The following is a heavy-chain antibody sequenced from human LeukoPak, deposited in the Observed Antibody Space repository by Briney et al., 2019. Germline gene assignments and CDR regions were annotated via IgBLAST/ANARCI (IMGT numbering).Heavy chain of an antibody. V-gene: IGHV3-23*01. CDR2: ISDSGGST. J-gene: IGHJ4*02. CDR3: AKGEKTRPFGGVIDY. Sequence: GGSLRLSCAASGFTVSSNYMSWVRQAPGKGLEWVSAISDSGGSTYYTDSVEGRFTISRDNSKNTLYLQMNSLRAEDTAVYYCAKGEKTRPFGGVIDYWGQGTLVTVSS. D-gene: IGHD3-16*02. CDR1: GFTVSSNY.